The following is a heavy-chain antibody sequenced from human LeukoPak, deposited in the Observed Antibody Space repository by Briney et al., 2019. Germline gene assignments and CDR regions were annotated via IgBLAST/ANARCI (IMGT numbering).Heavy chain of an antibody. Sequence: GGSLRLSCAPSGFTFSRYSMNWVRQAPGKGLEWVANIKQDGSEKYYADSVKGRFTISRDNAKNSLYLQMNSLRAEDTAVYYCARDQYSSGYYYYYGMDVWGQGTTVTVSS. V-gene: IGHV3-7*03. CDR2: IKQDGSEK. J-gene: IGHJ6*02. CDR1: GFTFSRYS. D-gene: IGHD3-22*01. CDR3: ARDQYSSGYYYYYGMDV.